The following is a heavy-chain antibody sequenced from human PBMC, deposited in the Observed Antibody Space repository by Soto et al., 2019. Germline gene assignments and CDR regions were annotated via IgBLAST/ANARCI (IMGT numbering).Heavy chain of an antibody. J-gene: IGHJ4*02. CDR3: ARRIYGYYFDY. D-gene: IGHD3-10*01. V-gene: IGHV4-39*01. CDR2: IYYSGST. Sequence: SETLPLTCTVSGGSISISGYYWGWIRQPPGKGLEWIGSIYYSGSTYYNPSLKSRVTISVDTSKNQFSLKLSSVTAADTAVYYCARRIYGYYFDYWGQGTLVTVSS. CDR1: GGSISISGYY.